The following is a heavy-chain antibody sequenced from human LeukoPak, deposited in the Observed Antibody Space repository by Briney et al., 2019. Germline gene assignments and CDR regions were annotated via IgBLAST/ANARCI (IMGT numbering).Heavy chain of an antibody. Sequence: GGSLRLSCVDSGFTFTNAWMTWVRQAPGKGLEWVANIKQDGSEKYYVDSVKGRFTISRDNAKNSLYLQMNSLRAEDTAVYYCARGPTRANSSDFWGQGTLVTVSS. CDR2: IKQDGSEK. J-gene: IGHJ4*02. CDR1: GFTFTNAW. D-gene: IGHD2/OR15-2a*01. V-gene: IGHV3-7*04. CDR3: ARGPTRANSSDF.